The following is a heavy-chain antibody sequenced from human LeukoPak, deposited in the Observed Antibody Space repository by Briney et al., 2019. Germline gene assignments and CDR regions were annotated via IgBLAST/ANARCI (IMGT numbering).Heavy chain of an antibody. Sequence: SETLSLTCTVSGGSISSYYWSWIRQPPGKGLEWIGYIYYSGSTNYNPSLKSRVTISVDTSKNQFSLKLSSVTAADTAVYYCARVYYDSSGYYHDYWGQGTLVTVSS. CDR3: ARVYYDSSGYYHDY. J-gene: IGHJ4*02. V-gene: IGHV4-59*01. CDR2: IYYSGST. CDR1: GGSISSYY. D-gene: IGHD3-22*01.